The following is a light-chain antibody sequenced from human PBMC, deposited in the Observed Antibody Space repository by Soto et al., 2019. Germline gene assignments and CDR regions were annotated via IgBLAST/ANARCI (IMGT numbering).Light chain of an antibody. J-gene: IGLJ1*01. CDR2: EVS. Sequence: QSALTQPPSVSGSPGQSVTISCTGTSSDIGSYDRVSWYQQPPGTAPRLMIYEVSNRPSGVPDRFSGSKSGNTASLTISGLQPEDETDYYCTSFKTSKTGIFGTGTKVTAL. V-gene: IGLV2-18*02. CDR1: SSDIGSYDR. CDR3: TSFKTSKTGI.